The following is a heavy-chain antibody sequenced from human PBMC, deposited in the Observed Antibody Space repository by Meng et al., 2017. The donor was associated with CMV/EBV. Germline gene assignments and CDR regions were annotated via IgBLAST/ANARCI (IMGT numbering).Heavy chain of an antibody. Sequence: SCAASGSTFSSYGMHWVRQAPGKGLEWVAVIWYDGSNKYYADSVKGRFTISRDNSKNTLYLQMNSLRAEDTAVYYCANTVRPKWNYYGMDVWGQGTTVTVSS. CDR3: ANTVRPKWNYYGMDV. V-gene: IGHV3-33*06. J-gene: IGHJ6*02. D-gene: IGHD1-26*01. CDR1: GSTFSSYG. CDR2: IWYDGSNK.